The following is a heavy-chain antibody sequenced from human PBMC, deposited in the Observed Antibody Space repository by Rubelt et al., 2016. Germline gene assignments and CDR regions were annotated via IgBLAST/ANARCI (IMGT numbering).Heavy chain of an antibody. CDR1: GFSLSTSGMC. J-gene: IGHJ6*03. Sequence: QVTLRESGPALVKPTQTLPLTCTFSGFSLSTSGMCVSWIRQPPGKALEWLARIDWEDEKYYSTSRKTRLTISKDTSKNQVVLTMTNMDPVDTATYYCARYYYYMDVWGKGTTVTVSS. CDR2: IDWEDEK. V-gene: IGHV2-70*15. CDR3: ARYYYYMDV.